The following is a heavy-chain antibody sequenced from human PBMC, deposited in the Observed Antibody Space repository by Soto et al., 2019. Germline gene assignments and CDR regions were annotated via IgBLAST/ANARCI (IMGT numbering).Heavy chain of an antibody. D-gene: IGHD6-6*01. CDR2: IYYSGST. V-gene: IGHV4-59*08. CDR1: GGSISSYY. Sequence: SETLSLTCTVSGGSISSYYWSWIRQPPGKGLEWIGYIYYSGSTNYNPSLKSRVTISVDTSKNQFSLKLSSVTAADTAVYYCARRAARSSSPYYYYYYMDVWSKGTTVTVSS. J-gene: IGHJ6*03. CDR3: ARRAARSSSPYYYYYYMDV.